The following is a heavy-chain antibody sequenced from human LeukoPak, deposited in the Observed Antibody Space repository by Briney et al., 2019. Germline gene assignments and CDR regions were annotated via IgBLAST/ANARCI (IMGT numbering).Heavy chain of an antibody. Sequence: SETLSLTCTVSDGSISSYYWSWIRQPPGKGLVWIGYIYYSGSTNYNPPLKSRVTMSVNTSRNQFSLKLSSVTAADTAVYYCARIAAAGFLGWFDPWGQGILVTVSS. CDR3: ARIAAAGFLGWFDP. CDR1: DGSISSYY. D-gene: IGHD6-13*01. J-gene: IGHJ5*02. CDR2: IYYSGST. V-gene: IGHV4-59*08.